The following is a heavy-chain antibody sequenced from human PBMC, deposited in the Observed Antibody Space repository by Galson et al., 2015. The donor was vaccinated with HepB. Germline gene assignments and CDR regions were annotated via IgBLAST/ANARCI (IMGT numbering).Heavy chain of an antibody. CDR2: INPSGGST. D-gene: IGHD1-26*01. CDR1: GYKFTSYY. Sequence: CKASGYKFTSYYMHWVRQAPGQGLEWMGIINPSGGSTDYAQKFRGRLTMTRDISTSTAYMELSSLRSEDTAVYYCAAGGIVGAYDYWGQGTLVTVSS. J-gene: IGHJ4*02. V-gene: IGHV1-46*01. CDR3: AAGGIVGAYDY.